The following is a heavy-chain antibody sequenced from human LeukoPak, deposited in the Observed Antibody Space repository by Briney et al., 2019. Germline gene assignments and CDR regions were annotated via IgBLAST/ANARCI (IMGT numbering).Heavy chain of an antibody. Sequence: PGGSLRLSCAASGFTFSSYAMSWVRQAPGKGREWGSAISGSGGSTYYADPVKGRFTISRDNSKNTLYLQMNSLRAEDTAVYYCAKASSSSYYYGMDVWGQGTTVTVSS. CDR3: AKASSSSYYYGMDV. CDR2: ISGSGGST. V-gene: IGHV3-23*01. CDR1: GFTFSSYA. D-gene: IGHD6-13*01. J-gene: IGHJ6*02.